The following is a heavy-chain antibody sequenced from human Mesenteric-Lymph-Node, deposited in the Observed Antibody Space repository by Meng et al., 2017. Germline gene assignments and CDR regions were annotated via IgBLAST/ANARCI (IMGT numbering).Heavy chain of an antibody. J-gene: IGHJ4*02. CDR3: ARLRTGMTGGGFDY. D-gene: IGHD1-1*01. CDR1: GGLNSHYY. Sequence: QVQLPESGPGLVKPSETLSLRCIVSGGLNSHYYWSWIRQPPGKGLEWIGYIYNSGSTNYNPPLKSRVTMSVDTSKNQFSLKLSSMTAADTAVYYCARLRTGMTGGGFDYWGQGTLVTVSS. CDR2: IYNSGST. V-gene: IGHV4-59*01.